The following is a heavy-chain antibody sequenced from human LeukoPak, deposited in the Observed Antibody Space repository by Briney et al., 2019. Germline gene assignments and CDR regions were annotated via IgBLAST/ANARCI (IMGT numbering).Heavy chain of an antibody. D-gene: IGHD3-10*01. J-gene: IGHJ4*02. CDR3: ARAFLLLDPFDY. V-gene: IGHV1-2*02. CDR2: INPNSGGT. CDR1: GYTFTGYY. Sequence: GASVKVSCKASGYTFTGYYMHWVRQAPGQGLEWMGWINPNSGGTNYAQKFQGRVTMTRDTSNSTAYMELSRLRSDDTAVYYCARAFLLLDPFDYWGQGTLVTVSS.